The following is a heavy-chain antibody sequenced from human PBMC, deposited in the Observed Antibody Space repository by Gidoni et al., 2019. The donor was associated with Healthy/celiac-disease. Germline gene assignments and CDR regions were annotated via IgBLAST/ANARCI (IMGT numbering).Heavy chain of an antibody. Sequence: EVQLLESGGGLVQPGGSLRLSCAASGFTFSSYAMSWVRQAPGKGLEWVSAISGSGGSTYYADSVKGRFTISRDNSKNTLYLQMNSLRAEDTAVYYCAKDKIDWLPIYRGWFDPWGQGTLVTVSS. V-gene: IGHV3-23*01. CDR3: AKDKIDWLPIYRGWFDP. CDR1: GFTFSSYA. J-gene: IGHJ5*02. D-gene: IGHD3-9*01. CDR2: ISGSGGST.